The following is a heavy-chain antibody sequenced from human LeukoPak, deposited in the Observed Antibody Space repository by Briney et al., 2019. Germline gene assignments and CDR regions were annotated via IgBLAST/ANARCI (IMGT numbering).Heavy chain of an antibody. J-gene: IGHJ4*02. V-gene: IGHV4-39*01. Sequence: SSETLSLTCTVSGGSISSSSYSWGWIRQPPGKGLEWIGSIYYSGSTYYNPSLKSRVTISVDTSKNQFSLKLSSVTAADTAVYYCARFSSSWYSFDYWGQGTLVTVSS. CDR2: IYYSGST. D-gene: IGHD6-13*01. CDR3: ARFSSSWYSFDY. CDR1: GGSISSSSYS.